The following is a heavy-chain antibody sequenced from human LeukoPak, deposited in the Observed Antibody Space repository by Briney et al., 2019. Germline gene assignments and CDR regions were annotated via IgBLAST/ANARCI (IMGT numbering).Heavy chain of an antibody. CDR1: GGSISSTSYY. CDR2: IYYSGST. D-gene: IGHD3-9*01. J-gene: IGHJ6*03. V-gene: IGHV4-39*07. CDR3: ARDGPEVIYDILTAYSHYMDV. Sequence: SETLSLTCTVSGGSISSTSYYWGWIRQPPGKGLEWIATIYYSGSTYYNPSLKSRVTISIDTSKNQFSLKLSSVTAADTAVYYCARDGPEVIYDILTAYSHYMDVWGKGTTVTVSS.